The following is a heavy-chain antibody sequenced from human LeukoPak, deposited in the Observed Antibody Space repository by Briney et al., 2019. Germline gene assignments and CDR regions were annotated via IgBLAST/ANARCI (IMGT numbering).Heavy chain of an antibody. CDR3: AKDLWDCSSTSCYWGSFDN. J-gene: IGHJ4*02. CDR2: VSGSGGST. D-gene: IGHD2-2*01. CDR1: GFTFSSYA. Sequence: GXSLRLSCAASGFTFSSYAMSWVRQAPGKGVEWVSAVSGSGGSTYFADCVKGRFTISRDNSKNTLYLQMNSLRAEDTAVYYCAKDLWDCSSTSCYWGSFDNWGQGTLVTVSS. V-gene: IGHV3-23*01.